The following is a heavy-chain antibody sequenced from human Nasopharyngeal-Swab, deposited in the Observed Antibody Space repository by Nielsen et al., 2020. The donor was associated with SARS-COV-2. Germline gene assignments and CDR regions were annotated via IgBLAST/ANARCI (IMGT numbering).Heavy chain of an antibody. D-gene: IGHD1-26*01. Sequence: GESLKISCAASGFTFSSYAMHWVRQAPGKGLEWVAVISYDGSNKYYADSVKGRFTISRDNSKNTLYLQMNSLRAKDTAVYYCARVLSGSYYAAFDIWGQGTMVTVSS. V-gene: IGHV3-30*04. J-gene: IGHJ3*02. CDR1: GFTFSSYA. CDR3: ARVLSGSYYAAFDI. CDR2: ISYDGSNK.